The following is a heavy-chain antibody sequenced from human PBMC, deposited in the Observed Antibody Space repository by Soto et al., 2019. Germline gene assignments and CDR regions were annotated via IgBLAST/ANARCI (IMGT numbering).Heavy chain of an antibody. D-gene: IGHD3-3*01. V-gene: IGHV3-23*01. Sequence: GGSLRLSCAASGFTFSSYAMSWVRQAPGKGLEWVSAISGSGGSTYYADSVKGRFTISRDNSKNTLYLQMNSLRAEDTAVYYCANSEQKIWSGYNYFDYWGQGTLVTVSS. CDR2: ISGSGGST. CDR1: GFTFSSYA. J-gene: IGHJ4*02. CDR3: ANSEQKIWSGYNYFDY.